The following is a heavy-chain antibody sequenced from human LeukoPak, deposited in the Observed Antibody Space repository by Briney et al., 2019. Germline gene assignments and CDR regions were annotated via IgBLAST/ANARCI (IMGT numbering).Heavy chain of an antibody. CDR2: INAGNGNT. Sequence: ASVKVFCKASGYTFTSYAMHWVRQAPGQRLEWMGWINAGNGNTKYSQKFQGRVTITRDTSASTAYMELSSLRSEDTAVYYCARVPLWFGEHHFGYWGQGTLVTVSS. CDR3: ARVPLWFGEHHFGY. J-gene: IGHJ4*02. D-gene: IGHD3-10*01. CDR1: GYTFTSYA. V-gene: IGHV1-3*01.